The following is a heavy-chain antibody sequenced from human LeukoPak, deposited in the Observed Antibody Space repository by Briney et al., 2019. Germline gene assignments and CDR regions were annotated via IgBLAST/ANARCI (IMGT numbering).Heavy chain of an antibody. Sequence: GRSLRLSCAASGFTFSSFAMRRVRQAPGKGLEWVAFTSYDGINEYYIDSVKGRFTISRDNSNNTLYLQMNSLRPEDTAVYFCARDYAATYGAIDHWGQGTLVTVSS. CDR3: ARDYAATYGAIDH. CDR2: TSYDGINE. CDR1: GFTFSSFA. V-gene: IGHV3-30*04. D-gene: IGHD3-10*01. J-gene: IGHJ4*02.